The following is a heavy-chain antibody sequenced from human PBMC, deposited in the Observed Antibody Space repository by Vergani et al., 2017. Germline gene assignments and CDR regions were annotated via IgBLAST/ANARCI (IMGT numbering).Heavy chain of an antibody. D-gene: IGHD2-21*01. Sequence: VQLVESGGGVVQPGKSLSLSCETSGFIFSDYVMHWVRQAPGKGLEWVSGISGQNFRTHYADSVKGRFTISRDDSKNTVYLQINSLRAEDTAFYYCADLYGDDCFSPFWGQGTLVTVSS. CDR3: ADLYGDDCFSPF. CDR2: ISGQNFRT. V-gene: IGHV3-23*04. CDR1: GFIFSDYV. J-gene: IGHJ4*02.